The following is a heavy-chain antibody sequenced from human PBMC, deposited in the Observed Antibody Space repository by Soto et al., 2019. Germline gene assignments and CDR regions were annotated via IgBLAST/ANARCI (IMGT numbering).Heavy chain of an antibody. Sequence: QVQLVQSGAEVRKPGSSVKVSCKASGGTVSNSAISWLRQAPGQGLEWMGGIIPIFGPAAYARKFRGRVTITADESTSTAYMELSAVGSEDTAVYYCGRGSSWTKVEYWGQGTLVTVSS. CDR1: GGTVSNSA. V-gene: IGHV1-69*01. CDR2: IIPIFGPA. J-gene: IGHJ4*02. D-gene: IGHD2-15*01. CDR3: GRGSSWTKVEY.